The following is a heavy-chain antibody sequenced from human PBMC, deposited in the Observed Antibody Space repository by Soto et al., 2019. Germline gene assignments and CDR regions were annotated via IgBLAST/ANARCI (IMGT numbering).Heavy chain of an antibody. CDR2: IWYDGSNK. CDR1: GFTFSSYG. V-gene: IGHV3-33*01. D-gene: IGHD6-6*01. Sequence: QVQLVESGGGVVQPGRSLRLSCAASGFTFSSYGMHWVRQAPGKGLEWVAVIWYDGSNKYYADSVKGRFTISRDNSKNTLYLQMNSLRAEDTAVYYCARDQGLDRPTNYYSYYGMDVWGQGTTVTVSS. CDR3: ARDQGLDRPTNYYSYYGMDV. J-gene: IGHJ6*02.